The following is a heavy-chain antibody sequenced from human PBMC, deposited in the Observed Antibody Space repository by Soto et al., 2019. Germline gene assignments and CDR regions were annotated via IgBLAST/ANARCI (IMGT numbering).Heavy chain of an antibody. V-gene: IGHV5-51*01. D-gene: IGHD3-22*01. Sequence: GESLKISCEGSGYSFTSYWIGWVRQMPGKGLEWMGIIYPGDSDTRYSPSFQGQVTISADKSINTAYLQWSSLKASDSAMYYCARHPSGYYSPFDYWGQGTLVTVSS. J-gene: IGHJ4*02. CDR1: GYSFTSYW. CDR2: IYPGDSDT. CDR3: ARHPSGYYSPFDY.